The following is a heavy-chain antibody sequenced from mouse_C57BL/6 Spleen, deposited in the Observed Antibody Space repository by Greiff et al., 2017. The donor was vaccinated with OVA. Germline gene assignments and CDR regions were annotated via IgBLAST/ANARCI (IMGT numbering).Heavy chain of an antibody. Sequence: VKLVESGPGLVQPSQSLSITCTVSGFSLTSYGVHWVRQSPGKGLEWLGVIWRGGSTDYNAAFMSRLSITKDNSKSQVFFKMNSLQADDTAIYYCAKKGDYDEGFAYWGQGTLVTVSA. CDR1: GFSLTSYG. J-gene: IGHJ3*01. D-gene: IGHD2-4*01. V-gene: IGHV2-5*01. CDR2: IWRGGST. CDR3: AKKGDYDEGFAY.